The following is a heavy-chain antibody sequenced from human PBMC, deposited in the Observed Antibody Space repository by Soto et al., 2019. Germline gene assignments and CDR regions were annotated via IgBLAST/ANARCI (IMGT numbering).Heavy chain of an antibody. V-gene: IGHV1-69*01. J-gene: IGHJ6*02. CDR1: GGTFSSYA. D-gene: IGHD2-2*01. Sequence: QVQLVQSGAEVKKPGSSVKVSCKASGGTFSSYAISWVRQAPGQGLEWMGGIIPISGTANYAQKFQGRVTITADESTSTAYMELSSLRSEDTAVYYCARSQGSSTSLEIYYYYYYGMDVWRQGTTVTVSS. CDR3: ARSQGSSTSLEIYYYYYYGMDV. CDR2: IIPISGTA.